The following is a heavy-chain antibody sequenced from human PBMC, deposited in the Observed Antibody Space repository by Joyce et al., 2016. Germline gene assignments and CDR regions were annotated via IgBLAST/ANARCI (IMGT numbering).Heavy chain of an antibody. CDR3: ARVPGSGGKFRGPHDAFDV. J-gene: IGHJ3*01. V-gene: IGHV4-34*02. CDR2: INHRGIT. Sequence: QVQLQQWGAGLLKPSETLSVACAVNGGPFSDYFWSWIRQPPGGGLEWIGEINHRGITNDNPSLKSRVTLSVETSKSQISLHLTSVTAADTAIYYCARVPGSGGKFRGPHDAFDVWGQGTVVTVSS. D-gene: IGHD6-19*01. CDR1: GGPFSDYF.